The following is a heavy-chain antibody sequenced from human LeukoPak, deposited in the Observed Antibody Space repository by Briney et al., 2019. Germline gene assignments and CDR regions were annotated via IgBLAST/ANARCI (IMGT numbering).Heavy chain of an antibody. CDR3: ARGGTYHDFWSGYPATPYYMDV. D-gene: IGHD3-3*01. J-gene: IGHJ6*03. CDR2: MNPNSGNT. Sequence: ASVKVSCKASGYTFTSYDINWVRQATGQGLEWMGWMNPNSGNTGYAQKFQGRVTITRNTSISTAYMELSSLRSEDTAVYYCARGGTYHDFWSGYPATPYYMDVWGKGTTVTVSS. V-gene: IGHV1-8*03. CDR1: GYTFTSYD.